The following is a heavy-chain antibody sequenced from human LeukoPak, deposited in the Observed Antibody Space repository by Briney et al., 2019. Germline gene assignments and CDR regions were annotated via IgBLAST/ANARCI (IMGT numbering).Heavy chain of an antibody. D-gene: IGHD2/OR15-2a*01. J-gene: IGHJ6*03. CDR3: ARRIFSGKFRHLLYSYMDV. Sequence: PSETLSLTCSVSGGSISSSSWTWIRQSPGKGLESLGYISNDGKTKYKSSFEGRVTMSVDTSKSQFSLTLSFVTAADTAVYYCARRIFSGKFRHLLYSYMDVWGKGTTVIVS. CDR1: GGSISSSS. V-gene: IGHV4-59*08. CDR2: ISNDGKT.